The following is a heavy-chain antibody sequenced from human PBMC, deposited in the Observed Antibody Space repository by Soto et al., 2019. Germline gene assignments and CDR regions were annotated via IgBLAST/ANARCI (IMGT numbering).Heavy chain of an antibody. V-gene: IGHV6-1*01. CDR3: ARRSSSSQVFDY. Sequence: PSQTLSLTCVISRDSVSSNSSAWNWIRQSPSRGLEWLGRTYYRSKWYNDYAVSVRGRITINPDTSKNQFSLQLNSVTPEDTAVYYCARRSSSSQVFDYWGQGTLVTVSS. CDR1: RDSVSSNSSA. D-gene: IGHD6-6*01. J-gene: IGHJ4*02. CDR2: TYYRSKWYN.